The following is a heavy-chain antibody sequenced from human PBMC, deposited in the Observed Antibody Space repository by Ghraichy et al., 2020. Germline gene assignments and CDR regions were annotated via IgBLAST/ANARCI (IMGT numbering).Heavy chain of an antibody. Sequence: ESPNISCAASGFTFKNYAMSWVRQAPGKGLEWVSAISGLGSSTYYADSVKGRFTISRDNSKNTLFLQMNSLRAEDTAVYYCAKGDYTNSWTKFPFDYWGQGTLVTVSS. CDR2: ISGLGSST. J-gene: IGHJ4*02. CDR1: GFTFKNYA. CDR3: AKGDYTNSWTKFPFDY. V-gene: IGHV3-23*01. D-gene: IGHD6-13*01.